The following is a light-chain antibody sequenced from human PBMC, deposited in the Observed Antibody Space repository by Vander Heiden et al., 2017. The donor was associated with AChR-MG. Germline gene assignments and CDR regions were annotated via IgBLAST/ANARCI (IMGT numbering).Light chain of an antibody. CDR3: QQRSNWPLT. Sequence: EIVLTPSPATLSLSPGERATLTSKASESVSSFLTWYRRTPGQAPSLLIYDASNRATGIPARFRGSGSGTDFTLTISSLEPEDFAVYYCQQRSNWPLTFGGGTKVEIK. CDR2: DAS. J-gene: IGKJ4*01. V-gene: IGKV3-11*01. CDR1: ESVSSF.